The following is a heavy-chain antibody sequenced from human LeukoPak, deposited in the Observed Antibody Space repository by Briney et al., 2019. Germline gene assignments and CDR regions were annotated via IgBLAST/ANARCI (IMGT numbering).Heavy chain of an antibody. Sequence: ASVKVSCKPSGYTFTSYYMHWVRQAPGQGLEWMGIINPSRGSASYAQKFQGRVTMTRDTSTSTVYMELSSLRSEDTAVYYCARGGATFLDYWGQGTLVTVSS. D-gene: IGHD1-26*01. CDR1: GYTFTSYY. J-gene: IGHJ4*02. CDR3: ARGGATFLDY. V-gene: IGHV1-46*01. CDR2: INPSRGSA.